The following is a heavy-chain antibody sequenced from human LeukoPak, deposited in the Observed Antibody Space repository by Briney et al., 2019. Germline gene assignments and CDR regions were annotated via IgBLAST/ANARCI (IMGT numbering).Heavy chain of an antibody. CDR2: ISAYNGNT. Sequence: ASAKVSCTSSGYSFNSYGISWVRQAPGQGLEWMGWISAYNGNTNYAQKVQGRVTMTTDTSTSTAYMDLRSLRSDDTAVYYCARVYGGSSAGRSFDSWGQGTLVTVSS. D-gene: IGHD1-26*01. CDR1: GYSFNSYG. CDR3: ARVYGGSSAGRSFDS. V-gene: IGHV1-18*01. J-gene: IGHJ4*02.